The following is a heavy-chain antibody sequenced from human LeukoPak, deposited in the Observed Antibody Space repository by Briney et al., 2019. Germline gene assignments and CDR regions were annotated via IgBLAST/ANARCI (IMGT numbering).Heavy chain of an antibody. Sequence: SETLSLTCTVSGGSISSYYWGWIRQPPGKGLEWIGSIYYSGSTYYNPSLKSRVTISVDTSKNQFSLKLSSVTAADTAVYYCARAARNYDILTGYPRGFFDYWGQGTLVTVSS. J-gene: IGHJ4*02. D-gene: IGHD3-9*01. CDR2: IYYSGST. CDR1: GGSISSYY. CDR3: ARAARNYDILTGYPRGFFDY. V-gene: IGHV4-39*01.